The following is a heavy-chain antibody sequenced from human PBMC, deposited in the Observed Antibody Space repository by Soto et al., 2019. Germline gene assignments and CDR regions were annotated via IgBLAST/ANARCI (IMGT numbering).Heavy chain of an antibody. D-gene: IGHD3-9*01. CDR1: GISLVSPALA. CDR3: AHGRRWLSDY. CDR2: FYWDYDK. Sequence: QITLKESDPALVKPTQTLTLTCTFSGISLVSPALALYLLRQPPGKALECFGLFYWDYDKQYTPSLKSRLTITRDPSQNHVVLTMTNMDPVDTATYYCAHGRRWLSDYWGQGTLVTVSS. J-gene: IGHJ4*02. V-gene: IGHV2-5*02.